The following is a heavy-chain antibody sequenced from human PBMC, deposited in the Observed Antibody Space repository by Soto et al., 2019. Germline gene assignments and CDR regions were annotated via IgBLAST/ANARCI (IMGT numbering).Heavy chain of an antibody. V-gene: IGHV4-34*01. CDR1: GGSFSGYY. Sequence: SETLSLTCAVYGGSFSGYYWSWIRQPPGKGLEWIGEINHSGSTNYNPSLKSRVTISVDTSKNQFSLKLSSVTAADTAVHYCARVRRRAGRQNYYYGMDVWGQGTTVTVSS. CDR2: INHSGST. D-gene: IGHD6-13*01. J-gene: IGHJ6*02. CDR3: ARVRRRAGRQNYYYGMDV.